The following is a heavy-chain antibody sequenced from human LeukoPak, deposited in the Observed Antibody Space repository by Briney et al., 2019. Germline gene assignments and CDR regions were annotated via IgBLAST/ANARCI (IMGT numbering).Heavy chain of an antibody. CDR2: IYPGDSDT. CDR1: GYRLTNNW. J-gene: IGHJ4*02. V-gene: IGHV5-51*01. D-gene: IGHD6-13*01. Sequence: GESLKISCKISGYRLTNNWIGWVRQVPGKGLEWMGLIYPGDSDTRYSPSFQGQVTFSVDTSISTAYLQSSGLRASDTAIYYCVRFGLTSSLDYWGQGTLVTVSS. CDR3: VRFGLTSSLDY.